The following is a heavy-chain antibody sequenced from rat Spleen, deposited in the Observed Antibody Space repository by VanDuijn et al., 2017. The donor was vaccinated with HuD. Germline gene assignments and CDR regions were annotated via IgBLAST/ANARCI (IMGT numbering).Heavy chain of an antibody. CDR1: GFTFSNYD. D-gene: IGHD1-9*01. Sequence: EVQLVDHGGVLVQPGRSLKLSCAPSGFTFSNYDMAWVRQAPTKGLEWVASISPSGGSTYYRDSVKGRFTVSRDNAKSTLYLQMDSLRSEDTATYYCARGAAHTMGLTSRYFDYWGQGVMVTVSS. CDR3: ARGAAHTMGLTSRYFDY. J-gene: IGHJ2*01. CDR2: ISPSGGST. V-gene: IGHV5-25*01.